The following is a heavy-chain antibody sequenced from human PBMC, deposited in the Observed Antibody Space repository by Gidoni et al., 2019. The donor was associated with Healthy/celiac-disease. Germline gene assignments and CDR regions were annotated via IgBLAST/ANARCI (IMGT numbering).Heavy chain of an antibody. Sequence: QVQLVESGGGVVQPGGSLRLSCAASGFTFSSYGMHWVRQAPGKGLEWVAFIRYDGSNKYYADSVKGRFTISRDNSKNTLYLQMNSLRAEDTAVYYCAKARANLSLAAASSGWGQGTLVTVSS. J-gene: IGHJ4*02. V-gene: IGHV3-30*02. D-gene: IGHD6-13*01. CDR3: AKARANLSLAAASSG. CDR2: IRYDGSNK. CDR1: GFTFSSYG.